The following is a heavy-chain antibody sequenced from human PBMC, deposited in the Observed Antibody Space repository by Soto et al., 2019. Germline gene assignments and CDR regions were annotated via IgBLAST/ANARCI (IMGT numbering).Heavy chain of an antibody. J-gene: IGHJ5*02. V-gene: IGHV3-23*01. CDR1: GFTFSNYG. CDR3: ARRGVEAGSSAWWFDP. D-gene: IGHD6-13*01. CDR2: IGSSGTT. Sequence: PGGSVRLSCEGSGFTFSNYGMSWVRQAPGKGLEWVSGIGSSGTTYYADSVKGRFTVSRDNSKKTMYMQMNSLRADDTAVYYCARRGVEAGSSAWWFDPWGQGALVT.